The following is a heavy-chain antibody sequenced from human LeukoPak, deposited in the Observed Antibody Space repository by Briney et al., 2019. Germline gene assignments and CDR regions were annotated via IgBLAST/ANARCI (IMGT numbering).Heavy chain of an antibody. Sequence: GGSLRLSCAASGFTFSSYAMSWVRQAPGKGLEWVSAISGSGGSTYYADSVKGRFTISRDNAKNSLYLQMNSLRAEDTAVYYCASHVEMATILSYWGQGTLVTVSS. CDR3: ASHVEMATILSY. CDR2: ISGSGGST. D-gene: IGHD5-24*01. V-gene: IGHV3-23*01. CDR1: GFTFSSYA. J-gene: IGHJ4*02.